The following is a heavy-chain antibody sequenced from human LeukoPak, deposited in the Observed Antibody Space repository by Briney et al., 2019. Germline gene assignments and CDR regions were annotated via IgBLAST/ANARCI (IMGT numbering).Heavy chain of an antibody. CDR1: GYTFTSYD. CDR3: ATARQFSYYGLDV. V-gene: IGHV1-8*01. CDR2: MNPNSGNT. D-gene: IGHD5-24*01. J-gene: IGHJ6*02. Sequence: GASVKVSCKASGYTFTSYDINWVRQATGQGLEWMGWMNPNSGNTGYAQKFQGRVNMTEDTSTDTAYMDLSSLRSDDTAIYYCATARQFSYYGLDVWGQGTTVTVSS.